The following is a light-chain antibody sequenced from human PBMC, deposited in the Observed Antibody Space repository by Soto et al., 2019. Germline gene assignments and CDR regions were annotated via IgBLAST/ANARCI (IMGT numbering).Light chain of an antibody. CDR3: HQYDDGPYT. J-gene: IGKJ2*01. CDR2: GAS. CDR1: QSVSSN. V-gene: IGKV3-15*01. Sequence: EIVMTQSPATLSLSPGERATLSCRDSQSVSSNVAWYQQIPGQTPRLLIYGASTRATGIPVRFSGSGSGTEFTLTISSLQSEDFAVYYCHQYDDGPYTFGQGTKVDIK.